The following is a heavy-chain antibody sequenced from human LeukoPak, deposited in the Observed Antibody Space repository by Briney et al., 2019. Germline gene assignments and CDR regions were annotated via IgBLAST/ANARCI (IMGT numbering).Heavy chain of an antibody. V-gene: IGHV4-39*01. CDR1: GGSISSGDYY. D-gene: IGHD6-13*01. CDR2: IYYSGNA. J-gene: IGHJ4*02. CDR3: TSLLRGQPGIAAAGTN. Sequence: PSETLSLTCTVSGGSISSGDYYWGWIRQPPGKELEWIGSIYYSGNAYYNPSLKSRVTLSVDMSKNQFSLKLSSVTAADTAVYYCTSLLRGQPGIAAAGTNWGQGTLVTVSS.